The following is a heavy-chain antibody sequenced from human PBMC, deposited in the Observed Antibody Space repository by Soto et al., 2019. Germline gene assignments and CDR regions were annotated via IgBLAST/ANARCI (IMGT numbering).Heavy chain of an antibody. CDR2: IYHSGST. J-gene: IGHJ4*02. CDR1: GGSISSGGYS. D-gene: IGHD2-15*01. CDR3: AGTRGYCSGGSCPTVVDY. Sequence: SETLSLTCAVSGGSISSGGYSCNWIRQPPGKGLEWIGYIYHSGSTYYNPSLKSRVTISVDRSKNQFSLKLSSVTAADTAVYYCAGTRGYCSGGSCPTVVDYWGLGTLVTVSS. V-gene: IGHV4-30-2*01.